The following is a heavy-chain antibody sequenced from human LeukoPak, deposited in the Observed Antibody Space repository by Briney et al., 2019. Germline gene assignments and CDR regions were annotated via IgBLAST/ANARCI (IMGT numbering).Heavy chain of an antibody. CDR3: ARDSLVRGLPPWYYYYGMDV. V-gene: IGHV3-48*01. CDR2: ISRSSSTI. J-gene: IGHJ6*02. Sequence: GGSLRLSCAASGFTFSSYSMNWVRQAPGKGLEWVSYISRSSSTIYYADSVKGRFTISRDNAKNSLYLQMNSLRAEDTAVYYCARDSLVRGLPPWYYYYGMDVWGQGTTVTVSS. CDR1: GFTFSSYS. D-gene: IGHD3-10*01.